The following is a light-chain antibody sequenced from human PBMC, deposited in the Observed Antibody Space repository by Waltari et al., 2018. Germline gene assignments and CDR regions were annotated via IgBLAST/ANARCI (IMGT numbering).Light chain of an antibody. J-gene: IGKJ4*01. Sequence: DIQMTQSPSPLSASVEDSVPIPCRASQSISTSVNWYQQKPGKAPRLLVYASSGLQSGVPSKFSGGGFGTNFTLTITSLEPEDFATYYCQQSYDNPLTFGGGTRVESK. CDR3: QQSYDNPLT. V-gene: IGKV1-39*01. CDR2: ASS. CDR1: QSISTS.